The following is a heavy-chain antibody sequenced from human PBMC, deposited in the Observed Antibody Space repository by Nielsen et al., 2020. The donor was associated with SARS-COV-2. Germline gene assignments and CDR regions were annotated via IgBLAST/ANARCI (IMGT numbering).Heavy chain of an antibody. CDR3: AREKTEQQSRWFDP. J-gene: IGHJ5*02. D-gene: IGHD6-13*01. Sequence: SETLSLTCTVSGGSISSGDYYWSWIRQPPGKGLEWIGYIYYSGSTNYNPSLKSRVTISVDTSKNQFSLKLSSVTAADTAVYYCAREKTEQQSRWFDPWGQGTLVTVSS. CDR1: GGSISSGDYY. CDR2: IYYSGST. V-gene: IGHV4-61*08.